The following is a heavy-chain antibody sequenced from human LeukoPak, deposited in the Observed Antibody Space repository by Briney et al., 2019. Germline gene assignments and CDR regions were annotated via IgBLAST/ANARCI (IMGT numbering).Heavy chain of an antibody. CDR1: GGSISSGGYY. J-gene: IGHJ5*02. CDR3: ARGIVVVPAAQVNWFDP. Sequence: PSETLSLACTVSGGSISSGGYYWSWIRQHPGKGLEWIGYIYYSGSTYYNPSLKSRVTISVDTSKNQFSLKLSSVTAADTAVYYCARGIVVVPAAQVNWFDPWGQGTLVTVSS. V-gene: IGHV4-31*03. D-gene: IGHD2-2*01. CDR2: IYYSGST.